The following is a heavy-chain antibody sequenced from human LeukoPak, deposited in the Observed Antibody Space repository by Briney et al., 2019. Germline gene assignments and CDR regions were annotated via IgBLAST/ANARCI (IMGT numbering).Heavy chain of an antibody. CDR1: GESFSGYY. V-gene: IGHV4-34*01. CDR3: ARGFWIAAAGPSPFDY. J-gene: IGHJ4*02. Sequence: SETLSLTCAVYGESFSGYYWSWIRQPPGKGLEWIGEINHSGSTNYNPSLKSRATISVDTSKNQFSLKLSSVTAADTAVYYCARGFWIAAAGPSPFDYWGQGTLVTVSS. D-gene: IGHD6-13*01. CDR2: INHSGST.